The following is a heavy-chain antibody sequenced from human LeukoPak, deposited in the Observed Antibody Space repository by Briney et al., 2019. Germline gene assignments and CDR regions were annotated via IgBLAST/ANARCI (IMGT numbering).Heavy chain of an antibody. J-gene: IGHJ4*02. V-gene: IGHV1-2*02. CDR2: INPNSGGT. CDR3: ERVEVGDYVWGSYRL. D-gene: IGHD3-16*02. Sequence: ASVKVSCKASGYTFTGYYMHWVRQAPGQGLEWMGWINPNSGGTNYAQKFQGRVTMTRDTSISTAYTELSRLRSDDTAVYYCERVEVGDYVWGSYRLWGQGTLVTVSS. CDR1: GYTFTGYY.